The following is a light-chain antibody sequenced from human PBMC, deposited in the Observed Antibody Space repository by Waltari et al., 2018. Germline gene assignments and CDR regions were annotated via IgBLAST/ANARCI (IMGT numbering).Light chain of an antibody. CDR1: QSVSSK. CDR2: GAS. J-gene: IGKJ4*01. V-gene: IGKV3D-15*01. Sequence: EIVMTQSPVTLSVSPGESATLSCKASQSVSSKLAWYGQKPGQPPRLLIYGASTRATGIPARFSGSGSGTEFTLTISSLQSEDFAVYYCQQYNNWPLTFGGGTKVEIK. CDR3: QQYNNWPLT.